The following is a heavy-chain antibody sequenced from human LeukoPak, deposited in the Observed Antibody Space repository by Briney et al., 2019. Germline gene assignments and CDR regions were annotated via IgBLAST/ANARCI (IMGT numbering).Heavy chain of an antibody. CDR1: GFTFRSYE. D-gene: IGHD3-10*01. CDR2: ISSSGSTI. CDR3: ARDLWFGELLFRFDY. Sequence: GGSLRLSXAASGFTFRSYEMNWVRQAPGKGLEWVSYISSSGSTIYYADSVKGRFTISRDNAKNSLYLQMNSLRAEDTAVYYCARDLWFGELLFRFDYWGQGTLVTVSS. J-gene: IGHJ4*02. V-gene: IGHV3-48*03.